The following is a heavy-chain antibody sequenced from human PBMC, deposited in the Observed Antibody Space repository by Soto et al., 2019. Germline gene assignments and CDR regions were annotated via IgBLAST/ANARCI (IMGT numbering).Heavy chain of an antibody. Sequence: SETLSLTCAVYGGSFSGYYWSWIRQPPGKGLEWIGEINHSGSTNYNPSLKSRVTISVDTPKNQFSLKLSSVTAADTAVYYCARDYYDSSGQIDYWGQGALVTVSS. D-gene: IGHD3-22*01. V-gene: IGHV4-34*01. CDR1: GGSFSGYY. J-gene: IGHJ4*02. CDR2: INHSGST. CDR3: ARDYYDSSGQIDY.